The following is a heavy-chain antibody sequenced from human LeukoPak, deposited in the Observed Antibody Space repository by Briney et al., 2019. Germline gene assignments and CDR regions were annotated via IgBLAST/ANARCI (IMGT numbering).Heavy chain of an antibody. CDR3: ARHGSGGTVTTGY. CDR1: GDSISRSSFY. Sequence: KTSETLSLTCSVSGDSISRSSFYWGWIRQPPWKGLEWIGSINYSANTYYNPSLKSRVTISVDTSKNQFSLKLRSVTAEDTAVYYCARHGSGGTVTTGYSGQGSLLTVSS. D-gene: IGHD4-11*01. CDR2: INYSANT. V-gene: IGHV4-39*01. J-gene: IGHJ4*02.